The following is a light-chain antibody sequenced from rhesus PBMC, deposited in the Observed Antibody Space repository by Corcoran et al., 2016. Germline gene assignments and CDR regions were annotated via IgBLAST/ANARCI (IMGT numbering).Light chain of an antibody. J-gene: IGKJ1*01. CDR1: QGIKNY. CDR2: YTS. CDR3: QQHNSYPPT. V-gene: IGKV1S14*01. Sequence: DIQMTQSPSSLSASVGDTVTITCRASQGIKNYFAWYQQKPGKAPRPLIFYTSNLETGVPSRFSGSGSGTDFTLTISSLQPEDFATYYCQQHNSYPPTFGQGTKVEIK.